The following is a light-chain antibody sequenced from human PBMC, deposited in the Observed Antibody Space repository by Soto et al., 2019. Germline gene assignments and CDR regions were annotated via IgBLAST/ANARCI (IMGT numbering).Light chain of an antibody. V-gene: IGLV3-21*02. CDR2: DDS. CDR1: NIGSKS. Sequence: SYELTQPPSVSVAPGQTARITCGGNNIGSKSVHWYQQKPGQAPVLVVYDDSDRPSGIPERFSGSKSGTSASLAITGLQAEDEADYYCQSYDSSHVVFGGGTKLTVL. J-gene: IGLJ2*01. CDR3: QSYDSSHVV.